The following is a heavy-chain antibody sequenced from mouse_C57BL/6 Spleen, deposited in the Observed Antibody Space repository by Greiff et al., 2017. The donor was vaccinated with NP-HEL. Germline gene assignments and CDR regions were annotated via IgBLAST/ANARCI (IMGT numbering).Heavy chain of an antibody. V-gene: IGHV5-4*01. D-gene: IGHD1-1*01. CDR3: VLGEYDGGSWAWFAY. J-gene: IGHJ3*01. CDR1: GFTFSSYA. CDR2: ISDGGSYT. Sequence: EVQLMESGGGLVKPGGSLKLSCAASGFTFSSYAMSWVRQTPEKRLEWVATISDGGSYTYYPDNVKGRFTISRDNAKNNLYLQLSHLKSEDTAMYYCVLGEYDGGSWAWFAYWGQGTLVTVSA.